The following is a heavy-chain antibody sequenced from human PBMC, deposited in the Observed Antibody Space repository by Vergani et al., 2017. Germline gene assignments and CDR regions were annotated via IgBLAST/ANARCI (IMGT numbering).Heavy chain of an antibody. D-gene: IGHD6-19*01. V-gene: IGHV1-3*01. CDR2: INAGNGNT. CDR1: GYTFTSYA. CDR3: ARGQWLPTLSFDY. Sequence: QVQLVQSGAEVKKPGASVKVSCKASGYTFTSYAMHWVRQAPGQRLEWMGWINAGNGNTKYSQKFQGRVTMTRDTSISTAYMELSRLRSDDTAVYYCARGQWLPTLSFDYWGQGTLVTVSS. J-gene: IGHJ4*02.